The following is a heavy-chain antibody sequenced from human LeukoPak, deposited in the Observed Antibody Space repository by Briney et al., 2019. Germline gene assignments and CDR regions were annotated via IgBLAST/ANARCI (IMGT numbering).Heavy chain of an antibody. V-gene: IGHV3-11*06. CDR1: GFTFGDYY. J-gene: IGHJ4*02. CDR2: ISSSSSYT. D-gene: IGHD5-12*01. Sequence: GGSLRLSCAASGFTFGDYYMSWIRQAPGKGLEWVSYISSSSSYTNYADSVKGRFTISRDNAKNSLYLQMNSLRAEDTAVYYCASGGYSGYAYFNYWGQGTLVTASS. CDR3: ASGGYSGYAYFNY.